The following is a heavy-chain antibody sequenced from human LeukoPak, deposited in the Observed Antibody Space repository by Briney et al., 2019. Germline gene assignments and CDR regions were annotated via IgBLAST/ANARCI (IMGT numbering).Heavy chain of an antibody. Sequence: GASVKVSCKASGGTFSSYAISWVRQAPGQGLEWMGGIIPIFGTANYAQKFHGRVTITVDESTSTAYMELSSLRSEDTAVYYCAREAGGYYDFWSGSYVDYWGQGTLVTVSS. V-gene: IGHV1-69*13. D-gene: IGHD3-3*01. CDR3: AREAGGYYDFWSGSYVDY. CDR1: GGTFSSYA. J-gene: IGHJ4*02. CDR2: IIPIFGTA.